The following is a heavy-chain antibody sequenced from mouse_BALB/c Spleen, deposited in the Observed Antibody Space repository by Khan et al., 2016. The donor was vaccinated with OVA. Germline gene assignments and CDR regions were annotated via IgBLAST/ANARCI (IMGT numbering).Heavy chain of an antibody. CDR2: ISYSGST. CDR3: ERWFTY. J-gene: IGHJ3*01. CDR1: GYSITSDYA. Sequence: VQLKESGPGLVKPSQSLSLTCTVTGYSITSDYAWNWIRQFPGNKLEWMGYISYSGSTNYNPSLKSRISITRDTSKNQFFLQLNSVTTEDTARYYCERWFTYWGQGTLVTVSA. V-gene: IGHV3-2*02.